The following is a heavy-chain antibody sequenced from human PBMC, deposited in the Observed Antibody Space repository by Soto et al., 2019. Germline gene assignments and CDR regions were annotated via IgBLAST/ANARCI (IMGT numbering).Heavy chain of an antibody. Sequence: QLLESGPGLVQPSETLSLTCTVSGGSISSSNYYWGWIRQPPGKGLEWIGSIYYSGSTYYNPSLKSRVTISVDTSKNQFSLKLSSVTAADTAVYYCARLDIVVVSNWFDPWGQGTLVTVSS. D-gene: IGHD2-2*03. J-gene: IGHJ5*02. CDR3: ARLDIVVVSNWFDP. CDR1: GGSISSSNYY. V-gene: IGHV4-39*01. CDR2: IYYSGST.